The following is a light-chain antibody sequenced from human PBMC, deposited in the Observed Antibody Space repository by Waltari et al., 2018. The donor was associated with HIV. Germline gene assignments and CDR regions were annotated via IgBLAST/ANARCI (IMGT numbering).Light chain of an antibody. V-gene: IGLV2-8*01. Sequence: QSALTQPPSASGSPGPSVTISCTGTSSDVGRYDYVSWYQQHPGKAPTLLIYEVHKRPSGVPDRFSGSKSGNTASLTISGLQTEDEADYYCSSYTSSTTYVFGTGTRVTVL. J-gene: IGLJ1*01. CDR3: SSYTSSTTYV. CDR1: SSDVGRYDY. CDR2: EVH.